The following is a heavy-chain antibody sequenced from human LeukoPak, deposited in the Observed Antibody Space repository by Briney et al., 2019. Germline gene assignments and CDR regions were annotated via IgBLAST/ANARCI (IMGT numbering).Heavy chain of an antibody. V-gene: IGHV3-30*02. CDR1: GFTFSSYV. D-gene: IGHD1-14*01. Sequence: PGGSLRLSCAASGFTFSSYVMYWVRQAPGKGLEWVAFIRHDGSQIYYADSVKGRFTISRDNSKNTLYLQMNSLIAEDTAVYYCAKTGFQWGYYFYYMDVWGKGTTVTVSS. CDR2: IRHDGSQI. J-gene: IGHJ6*03. CDR3: AKTGFQWGYYFYYMDV.